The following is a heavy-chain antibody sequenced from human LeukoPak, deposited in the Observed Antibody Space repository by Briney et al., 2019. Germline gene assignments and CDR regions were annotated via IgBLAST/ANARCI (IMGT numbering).Heavy chain of an antibody. D-gene: IGHD6-19*01. J-gene: IGHJ4*02. V-gene: IGHV4-4*07. CDR1: GGSISTYY. CDR3: ARAPEFSSGWLLDC. Sequence: PSETLSLTCSVSGGSISTYYGSWIRQSAGTGLEWIGRIHTSGSTNYNPSLKSRVTMSVDTSKNQFSLKVTSVSAADTGVYYCARAPEFSSGWLLDCWGQGSLVTVSS. CDR2: IHTSGST.